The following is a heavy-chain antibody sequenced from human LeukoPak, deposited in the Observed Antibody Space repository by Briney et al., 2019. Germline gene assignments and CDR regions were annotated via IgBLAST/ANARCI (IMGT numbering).Heavy chain of an antibody. CDR1: GYTFTSYG. V-gene: IGHV1-18*01. Sequence: ASVKVSCKASGYTFTSYGISWVRQAPGQGLEWMGWISAYNGNTNYAQKLQGRVTMATDTSTSTAYMELRSLRSDDTAVYYCARDDSSSWYGEGGFDPWGQGTLVTVSS. CDR3: ARDDSSSWYGEGGFDP. J-gene: IGHJ5*02. CDR2: ISAYNGNT. D-gene: IGHD6-13*01.